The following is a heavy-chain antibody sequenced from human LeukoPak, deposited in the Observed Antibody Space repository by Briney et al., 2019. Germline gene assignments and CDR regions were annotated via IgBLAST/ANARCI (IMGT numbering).Heavy chain of an antibody. J-gene: IGHJ4*02. D-gene: IGHD2-15*01. Sequence: SGGSLRLSCAASGFTFSSYGMSWVRQAPGKGLEWVSAISGSGGSTYYADSVKGRFTISRDNSKNTLYLQMNSLKTEDTAVYYCTSPFVVAANLGGQGTLVTVSS. CDR3: TSPFVVAANL. CDR1: GFTFSSYG. CDR2: ISGSGGST. V-gene: IGHV3-23*01.